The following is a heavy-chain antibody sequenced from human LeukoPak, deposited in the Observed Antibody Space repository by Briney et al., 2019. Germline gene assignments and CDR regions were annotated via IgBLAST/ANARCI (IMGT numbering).Heavy chain of an antibody. J-gene: IGHJ4*02. V-gene: IGHV3-20*04. CDR1: GFTFNSYA. Sequence: PGGSLRLSCAASGFTFNSYAMSWVRQAPGEGLEWVCGISWNGGSTGYVDSVKGRFTISRDNAKNSLYLQMNSLRGEDTALYYCARGSGSYSTYFDFWGQGTLVTVSS. CDR3: ARGSGSYSTYFDF. CDR2: ISWNGGST. D-gene: IGHD1-26*01.